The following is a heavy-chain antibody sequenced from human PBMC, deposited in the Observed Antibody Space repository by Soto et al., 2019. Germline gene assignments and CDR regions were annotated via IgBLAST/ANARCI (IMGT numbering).Heavy chain of an antibody. J-gene: IGHJ5*02. V-gene: IGHV4-39*01. Sequence: QLQLQESGPGLVKPSETLSLTCTVSGGSISSSSYYWGWIRQPPGKGLEWTGSIYYSGSTYYNPSLKSRVTISVDTSKNQFSLKLSSVTAADTAVYYCARQWSSGWYGGNWFDPWGQGTLVTVSS. CDR1: GGSISSSSYY. CDR2: IYYSGST. D-gene: IGHD6-19*01. CDR3: ARQWSSGWYGGNWFDP.